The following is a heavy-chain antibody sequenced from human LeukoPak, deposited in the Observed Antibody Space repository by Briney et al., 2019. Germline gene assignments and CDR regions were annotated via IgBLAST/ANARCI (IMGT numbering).Heavy chain of an antibody. Sequence: GGSLRLSCAASGFTFSSYWMHWVRQVPGKGLVWVSRINSDGSSTNYADSVKGRFTISRDNAKNTLYLQMNSLRAEDAALYYCARRIVTYYYDSSGSLDAFDIWGQGTMVTVSS. CDR1: GFTFSSYW. CDR2: INSDGSST. D-gene: IGHD3-22*01. CDR3: ARRIVTYYYDSSGSLDAFDI. V-gene: IGHV3-74*01. J-gene: IGHJ3*02.